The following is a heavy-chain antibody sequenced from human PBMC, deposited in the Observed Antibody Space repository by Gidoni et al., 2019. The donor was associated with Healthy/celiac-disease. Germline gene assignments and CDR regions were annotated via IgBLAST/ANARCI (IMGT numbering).Heavy chain of an antibody. CDR3: ARGPRQWLVRGNWFDP. CDR1: GGSFSGYY. D-gene: IGHD6-19*01. J-gene: IGHJ5*02. CDR2: INHSGST. V-gene: IGHV4-34*01. Sequence: QVQLQQWGAGLLKPSESLSLTCAVSGGSFSGYYWSWIRQPPGKVLEWIGEINHSGSTNYNPSLKSRVTISVDTSKNQFSLKLSSVTAADTAVYYCARGPRQWLVRGNWFDPWGQGTLVTVSS.